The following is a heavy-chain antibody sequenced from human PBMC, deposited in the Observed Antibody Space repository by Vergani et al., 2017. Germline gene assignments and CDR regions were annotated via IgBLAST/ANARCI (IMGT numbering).Heavy chain of an antibody. J-gene: IGHJ6*02. D-gene: IGHD2-21*01. CDR2: ISGSGGST. CDR3: AKDQRGVMGCMYV. V-gene: IGHV3-23*01. CDR1: GFTFSSYA. Sequence: EVQLLESGGGLVQPGGSLRLSCAASGFTFSSYAMSWVRQAPGKGLEWVSAISGSGGSTYYADSVKGRFTISRDNSKNTLYLQMNSLRAEDTAVYYCAKDQRGVMGCMYVWDQETTVTVSS.